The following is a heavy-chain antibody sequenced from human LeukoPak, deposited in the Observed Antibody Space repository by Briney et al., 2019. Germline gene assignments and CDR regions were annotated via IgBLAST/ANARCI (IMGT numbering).Heavy chain of an antibody. CDR1: GGSFSGYY. Sequence: SETLSLTCAVYGGSFSGYYWSWIRQPPGKGLEWIGEVNHSGSTKYSPSLKSRVTISVDTSKNQFSLKLSSVTAADTAVYYCARRVGRWFGERAYYYNYMDVWGKGTTVTISS. CDR2: VNHSGST. D-gene: IGHD3-10*01. CDR3: ARRVGRWFGERAYYYNYMDV. V-gene: IGHV4-34*01. J-gene: IGHJ6*03.